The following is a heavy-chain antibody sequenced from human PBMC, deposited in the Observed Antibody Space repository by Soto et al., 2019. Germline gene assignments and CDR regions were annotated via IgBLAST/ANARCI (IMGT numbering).Heavy chain of an antibody. D-gene: IGHD2-2*01. V-gene: IGHV1-69*02. J-gene: IGHJ4*02. CDR3: ARRGQHCSSTSCDPFDY. Sequence: QVQLVQSGAEVKKPGSSVKVSCKASGGTFSSYTISWVRQAPGQGLERMGRIIPILGIANYAQKFQGRVTITADKSTSTAYMELSSLRSEDTAVYYCARRGQHCSSTSCDPFDYWGQGTLVTVSS. CDR1: GGTFSSYT. CDR2: IIPILGIA.